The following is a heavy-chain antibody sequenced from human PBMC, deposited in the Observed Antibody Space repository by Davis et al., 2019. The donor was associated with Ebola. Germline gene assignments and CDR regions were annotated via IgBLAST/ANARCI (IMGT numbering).Heavy chain of an antibody. V-gene: IGHV1-8*02. D-gene: IGHD6-13*01. Sequence: ASVKVSCKASGYTFTGYYMYWVRQAPGQGLEWMGRINPNSGNTGYAQKFQGRVTMTRNTSISTAYMELSSLRSEDTAVYYCAGGGTPQQVWGQGTLVTVSS. J-gene: IGHJ4*02. CDR2: INPNSGNT. CDR3: AGGGTPQQV. CDR1: GYTFTGYY.